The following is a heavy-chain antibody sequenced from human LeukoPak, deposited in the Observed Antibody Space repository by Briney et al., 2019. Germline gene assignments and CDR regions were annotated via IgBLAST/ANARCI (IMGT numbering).Heavy chain of an antibody. Sequence: GGSLRLSCAASGSTFSSYAMSWVRQAPGKGLEWVSAISGSGGSTYYADSVKGRFTISRDNSKNTLYLQMNSLRAEDTAVYYCAGARCGSCFKHYYYYGMDVWGQGTTVTVSS. CDR2: ISGSGGST. CDR1: GSTFSSYA. CDR3: AGARCGSCFKHYYYYGMDV. V-gene: IGHV3-23*01. D-gene: IGHD2-15*01. J-gene: IGHJ6*02.